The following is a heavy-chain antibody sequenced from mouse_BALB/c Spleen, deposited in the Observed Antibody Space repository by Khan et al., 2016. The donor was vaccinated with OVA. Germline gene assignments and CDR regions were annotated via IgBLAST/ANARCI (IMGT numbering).Heavy chain of an antibody. J-gene: IGHJ3*01. CDR2: TSSGDST. CDR3: ARDYWFAY. Sequence: EVELVESGGGLVKPGGSLKLSCAASGFTFSNYAMSWVRQSPEKRLEWVASTSSGDSTYYLDSVKGRFTISRDNARNILYLQMSSLRSEDTAMYYCARDYWFAYWGQGTLVTVSA. CDR1: GFTFSNYA. V-gene: IGHV5-6-5*01.